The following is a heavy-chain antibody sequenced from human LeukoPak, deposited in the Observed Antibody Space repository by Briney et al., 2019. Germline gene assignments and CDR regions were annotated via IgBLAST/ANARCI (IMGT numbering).Heavy chain of an antibody. CDR2: IIPIFGTA. CDR1: GGTFSSYA. D-gene: IGHD3-10*01. Sequence: ASVKVSCKASGGTFSSYAISWVRQAPGQGLEWMGGIIPIFGTANYAQKFQGRVTITADKSTSTAYMELSSLRSEGTAVYYCASDHYYGSGSRGLEVDYWGQGTLVTVSS. V-gene: IGHV1-69*06. CDR3: ASDHYYGSGSRGLEVDY. J-gene: IGHJ4*02.